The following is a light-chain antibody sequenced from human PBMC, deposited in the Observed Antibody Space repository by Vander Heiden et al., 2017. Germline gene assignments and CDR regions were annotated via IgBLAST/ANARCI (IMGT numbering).Light chain of an antibody. V-gene: IGKV2-28*01. CDR2: LAS. J-gene: IGKJ2*01. CDR3: MQAVQTYT. CDR1: QSLLYTNGHNL. Sequence: DIVLTQSPTTLPVTPGQSASISCRSSQSLLYTNGHNLLDWYVQRPGQPPQLLIYLASDRASGVPARFPGSGSGTYFTLNISRVQAEDVGVYFCMQAVQTYTFGQGTKLEI.